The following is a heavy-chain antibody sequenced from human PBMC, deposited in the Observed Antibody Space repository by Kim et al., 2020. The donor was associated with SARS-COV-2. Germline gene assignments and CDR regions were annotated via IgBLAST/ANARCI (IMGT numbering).Heavy chain of an antibody. J-gene: IGHJ4*02. CDR3: ARGPNYNPFDY. V-gene: IGHV3-48*03. CDR2: I. D-gene: IGHD1-1*01. Sequence: IYNADSGRGRFPISRENDKNSLYLQMNSLRAEDTAVYYCARGPNYNPFDYWGQGTLVTVSS.